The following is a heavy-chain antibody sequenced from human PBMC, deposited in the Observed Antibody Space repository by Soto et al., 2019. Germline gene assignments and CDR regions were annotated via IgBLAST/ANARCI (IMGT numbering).Heavy chain of an antibody. D-gene: IGHD6-19*01. CDR2: INHSGST. CDR3: AKRYSSGWYANWLDP. J-gene: IGHJ5*02. V-gene: IGHV4-34*01. Sequence: SETLSLTCAVYGGSFSGYYWSWIRQPPGKGLEWIGEINHSGSTNYNPSLKSRVTISVDTSKNQFSLKLSSVTAADTAVYYCAKRYSSGWYANWLDPWGQGTLVT. CDR1: GGSFSGYY.